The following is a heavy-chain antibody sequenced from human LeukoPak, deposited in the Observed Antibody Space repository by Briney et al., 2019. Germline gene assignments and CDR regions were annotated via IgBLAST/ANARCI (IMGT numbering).Heavy chain of an antibody. CDR2: INHSGCT. J-gene: IGHJ4*02. V-gene: IGHV4-34*01. Sequence: SETLSLTCAVYGGSFSGYYWSWIRQPPGKGLEWIGEINHSGCTNYNPSLKSRVTISVDTSKNQFSLKLSSVTAADTAVYYCARGRGSGSYTFDYWGQGTLVTVSS. D-gene: IGHD3-10*01. CDR3: ARGRGSGSYTFDY. CDR1: GGSFSGYY.